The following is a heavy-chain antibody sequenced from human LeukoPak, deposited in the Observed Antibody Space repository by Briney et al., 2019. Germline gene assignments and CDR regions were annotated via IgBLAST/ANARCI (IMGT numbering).Heavy chain of an antibody. CDR1: GYSISSGYY. CDR3: ARYVVVPAAPPDY. D-gene: IGHD2-2*01. J-gene: IGHJ4*02. V-gene: IGHV4-38-2*01. CDR2: IYHSGST. Sequence: SETLSLTCAVSGYSISSGYYWVWIRQPPGKGLEWIGSIYHSGSTYYNPSLKSRVTISVDTSKNQFSLKLSSVTAADTAVYYCARYVVVPAAPPDYWGQGTLVTVSS.